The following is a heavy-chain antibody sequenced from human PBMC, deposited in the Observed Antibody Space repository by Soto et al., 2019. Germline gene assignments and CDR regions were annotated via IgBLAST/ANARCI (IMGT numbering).Heavy chain of an antibody. Sequence: QVQLVQSGAEVKKPGSSVKVSCKASGGTFSSYAISWVRQAPGQGLEWMGGIIPIFGTANYAQKFQGRVTITAEESTSTAYMELSSLRSEDTAVYYCARDGGAVAGTAYYGMDVWGQGTTVTVSS. CDR2: IIPIFGTA. CDR3: ARDGGAVAGTAYYGMDV. CDR1: GGTFSSYA. D-gene: IGHD6-19*01. J-gene: IGHJ6*02. V-gene: IGHV1-69*12.